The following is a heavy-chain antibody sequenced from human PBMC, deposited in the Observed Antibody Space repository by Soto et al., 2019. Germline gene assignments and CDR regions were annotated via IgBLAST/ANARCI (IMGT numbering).Heavy chain of an antibody. J-gene: IGHJ3*02. V-gene: IGHV1-18*01. Sequence: ASVKVSCKASGYTFTSYGISWVRQAPGQGLEWMGWISAYNGNTNYAQKLQGRVTMTTDTSTSTAYMELRSLRSDDTAVYYCARATTIFGVVTLGAFEIWGQGTMGTVSS. CDR2: ISAYNGNT. CDR3: ARATTIFGVVTLGAFEI. D-gene: IGHD3-3*01. CDR1: GYTFTSYG.